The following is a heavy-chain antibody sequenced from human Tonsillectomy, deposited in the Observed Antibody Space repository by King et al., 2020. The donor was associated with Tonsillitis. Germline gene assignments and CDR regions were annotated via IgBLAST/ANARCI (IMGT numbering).Heavy chain of an antibody. CDR3: ARSAGGGYNWFDP. CDR2: IDWDDDK. Sequence: TLKESGPALVNPPQTLTVTCTFSGFSLSTSGVRVNWIRQPPGKALEWLARIDWDDDKFYSASLKTRLTISKDTSKNKVVLTMTNMDPVDTATYYCARSAGGGYNWFDPWGQGTLVTVSS. D-gene: IGHD3-16*01. CDR1: GFSLSTSGVR. V-gene: IGHV2-70*04. J-gene: IGHJ5*02.